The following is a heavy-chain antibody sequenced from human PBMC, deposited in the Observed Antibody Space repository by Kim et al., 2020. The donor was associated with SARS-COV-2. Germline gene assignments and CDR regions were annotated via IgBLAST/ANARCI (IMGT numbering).Heavy chain of an antibody. Sequence: GGSLRLSCAASGFNFNNYGMFWVRQAPGKGLEWVAFISYDGSNKKYVESVKGRFTISRDNSKSTLFLQINSLTLEDTGVYYCAKDLLLWFGDQGGMDVWGQGTTVTVSS. CDR1: GFNFNNYG. D-gene: IGHD3-10*01. J-gene: IGHJ6*02. CDR3: AKDLLLWFGDQGGMDV. CDR2: ISYDGSNK. V-gene: IGHV3-30*18.